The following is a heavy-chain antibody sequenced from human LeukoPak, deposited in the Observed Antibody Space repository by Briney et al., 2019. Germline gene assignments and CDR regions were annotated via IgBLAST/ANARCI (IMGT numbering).Heavy chain of an antibody. J-gene: IGHJ3*02. D-gene: IGHD5-24*01. Sequence: SETLSLTCTVSGGSISSYYWSWIRQPPGKGLEWIGYIYYSGSTNYNPSLKSRVTISVDTSKNQFSLKLSSVTAADTAVYYCASPQDEDAFDIWGQGTMVTVSS. V-gene: IGHV4-59*08. CDR1: GGSISSYY. CDR2: IYYSGST. CDR3: ASPQDEDAFDI.